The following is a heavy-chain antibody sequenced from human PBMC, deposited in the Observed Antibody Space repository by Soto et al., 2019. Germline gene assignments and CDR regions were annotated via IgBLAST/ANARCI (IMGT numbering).Heavy chain of an antibody. D-gene: IGHD2-15*01. CDR1: GAPISSNDYF. J-gene: IGHJ4*02. Sequence: QLQVQESGPGVVKPSETLALTCSVSGAPISSNDYFWAWIRQPPGRGLEFIASMHASGGTYHASSLKRRATMSLDTSKDQFSLKLQSVTAADTGTYYCAAIVVGATRHSDVDHWGQGTLVTVSS. CDR2: MHASGGT. V-gene: IGHV4-39*01. CDR3: AAIVVGATRHSDVDH.